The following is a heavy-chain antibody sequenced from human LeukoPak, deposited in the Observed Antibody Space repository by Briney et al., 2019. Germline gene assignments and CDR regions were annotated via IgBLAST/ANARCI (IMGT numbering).Heavy chain of an antibody. V-gene: IGHV1-69*13. J-gene: IGHJ4*02. D-gene: IGHD3-22*01. CDR1: GGTFSSYA. CDR2: IIPIFGTA. CDR3: ARISDSSGYYSDYFDY. Sequence: ASVTVSFKASGGTFSSYAISWVRQAPGQGLEWMGGIIPIFGTANYAQKFQGRVTITADESTSTAYMELSSLRSEDTAVYYCARISDSSGYYSDYFDYWGQGTLVTVSS.